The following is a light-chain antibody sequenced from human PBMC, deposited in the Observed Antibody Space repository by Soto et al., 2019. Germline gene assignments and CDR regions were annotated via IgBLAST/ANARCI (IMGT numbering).Light chain of an antibody. CDR1: SSNIGAGYD. CDR3: RSYTSSSTLV. CDR2: EVS. Sequence: QSVLTQPPSVSGAPGQRVTISCTGSSSNIGAGYDVHWYQQLPGTAPKLMIYEVSNRPSGVSNRFSGSKSGNTASLTISGLQAEDEADYYCRSYTSSSTLVFGGGTNSPS. V-gene: IGLV1-40*01. J-gene: IGLJ2*01.